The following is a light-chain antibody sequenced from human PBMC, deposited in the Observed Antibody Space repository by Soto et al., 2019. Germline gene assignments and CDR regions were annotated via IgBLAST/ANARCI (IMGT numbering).Light chain of an antibody. J-gene: IGKJ5*01. V-gene: IGKV3-11*01. Sequence: EIVLTQSPATLSLSPGERATLSCRASQSVGSHLAWFQQRPGQAPRLLIYDAFNRATGSPARFSGSGSGADFTPTISSLDHEDFAVYYCQQRPNSITFGQGTRLEIK. CDR2: DAF. CDR1: QSVGSH. CDR3: QQRPNSIT.